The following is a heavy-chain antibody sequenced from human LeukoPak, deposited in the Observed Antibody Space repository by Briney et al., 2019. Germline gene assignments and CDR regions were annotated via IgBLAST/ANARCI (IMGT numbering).Heavy chain of an antibody. D-gene: IGHD6-6*01. Sequence: PSETLSLTCTVSGYSISSGYYWGWIRQPPGKGLEWIGSIYHSGSTYYNPSLKSRVTISVDTSKNQFSLKLSSVTAADTAVYYCARAEYSSFFFDYWGQGTLVTVSS. J-gene: IGHJ4*02. CDR2: IYHSGST. V-gene: IGHV4-38-2*02. CDR1: GYSISSGYY. CDR3: ARAEYSSFFFDY.